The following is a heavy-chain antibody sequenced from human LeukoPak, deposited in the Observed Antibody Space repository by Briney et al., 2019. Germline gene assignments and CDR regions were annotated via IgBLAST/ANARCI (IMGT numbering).Heavy chain of an antibody. CDR3: ARVGNYYGSGSYYKIKPFFDY. J-gene: IGHJ4*02. CDR1: GGSISSGDYY. CDR2: IYYSGST. D-gene: IGHD3-10*01. V-gene: IGHV4-30-4*01. Sequence: PSETLSLTCTVSGGSISSGDYYWSWIRQPPGKGLEWIGYIYYSGSTYYNPSLKSRVTISVDTSKNQLSLKLSSVTAADTAVYYCARVGNYYGSGSYYKIKPFFDYWGQGTLVTVSS.